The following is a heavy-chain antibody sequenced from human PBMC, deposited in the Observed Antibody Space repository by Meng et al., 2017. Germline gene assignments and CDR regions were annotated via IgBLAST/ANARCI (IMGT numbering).Heavy chain of an antibody. CDR3: ARARRAGSVVTAIRN. Sequence: QVQQQQWGAGLLKPSETLSLTCAVYGGSFSGYYWSWIRQPPGKGLEWIGEINHSGSTNYNPSLKSRVTISVDTSKNQFSLKLSSVTAADTAVYYCARARRAGSVVTAIRNWGQGTLVTVSS. V-gene: IGHV4-34*01. CDR1: GGSFSGYY. D-gene: IGHD2-21*02. J-gene: IGHJ1*01. CDR2: INHSGST.